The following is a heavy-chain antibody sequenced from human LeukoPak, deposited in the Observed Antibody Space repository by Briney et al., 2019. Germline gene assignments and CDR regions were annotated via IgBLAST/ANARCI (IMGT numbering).Heavy chain of an antibody. CDR3: ARSRTGYISGLIKWLWFDP. V-gene: IGHV1-3*01. D-gene: IGHD6-19*01. J-gene: IGHJ5*02. CDR1: GYTFTSYA. Sequence: ASVKVSCKASGYTFTSYAMHWVRQAPGQRLEWMGWINAGNGNTKYSQKFQGRVTITRDTSASTAYMELSSLRSEDTAVYYCARSRTGYISGLIKWLWFDPWGQGTLVTVSS. CDR2: INAGNGNT.